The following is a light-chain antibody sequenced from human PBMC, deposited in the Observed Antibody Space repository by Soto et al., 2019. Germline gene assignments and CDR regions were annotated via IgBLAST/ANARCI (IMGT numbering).Light chain of an antibody. Sequence: DIQMTQSPSTLSASVGDRVTITCRASQSISSWLAWYQQKPGKAPKLLIYDASSLESGVTSRFSGSGSGTEFTLTISSLQPDDFATYYCQQYNSWTFGQGTKVDIK. CDR2: DAS. CDR1: QSISSW. J-gene: IGKJ1*01. V-gene: IGKV1-5*01. CDR3: QQYNSWT.